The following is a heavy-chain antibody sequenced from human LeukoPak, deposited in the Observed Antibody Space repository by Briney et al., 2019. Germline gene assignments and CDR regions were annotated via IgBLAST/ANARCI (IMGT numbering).Heavy chain of an antibody. D-gene: IGHD6-13*01. CDR1: GVTFSSYS. Sequence: GGSLRLSCAASGVTFSSYSMNWVRQAPGKGLEWVSSISSSSSYIYYADSVKGRFTISRDNAKNSLYLQMNSLRAEDTAVYYCARDKQQLTYYFDYWGQGTLVTVSS. J-gene: IGHJ4*02. CDR2: ISSSSSYI. CDR3: ARDKQQLTYYFDY. V-gene: IGHV3-21*01.